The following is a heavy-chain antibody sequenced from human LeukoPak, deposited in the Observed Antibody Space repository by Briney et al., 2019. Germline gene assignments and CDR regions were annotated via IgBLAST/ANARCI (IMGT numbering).Heavy chain of an antibody. V-gene: IGHV5-51*01. CDR1: GYRSTTYW. J-gene: IGHJ4*02. D-gene: IGHD4-17*01. Sequence: GESLKISCKGSGYRSTTYWIAWVRQMAGEGLEWMGIIYPGDSDTRYSPSFQGQVTITADKSINTAYLQWSSLKASDTAMYYCARRASGDQNFDYWGQGTLVTVSS. CDR3: ARRASGDQNFDY. CDR2: IYPGDSDT.